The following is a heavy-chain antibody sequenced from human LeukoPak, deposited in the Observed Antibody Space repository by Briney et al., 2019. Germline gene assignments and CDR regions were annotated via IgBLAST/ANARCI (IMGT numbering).Heavy chain of an antibody. Sequence: GESLQISCKGSGYNFTNYWIGWVRQLPGKGLEWMGIIYPGDSDTRYSPSFQGQVTISADKSICTAYLQWSSLKASDTAMYYCALRATVTTGGGMDVWGQGTTVTVSS. CDR2: IYPGDSDT. D-gene: IGHD4-17*01. CDR1: GYNFTNYW. J-gene: IGHJ6*02. V-gene: IGHV5-51*01. CDR3: ALRATVTTGGGMDV.